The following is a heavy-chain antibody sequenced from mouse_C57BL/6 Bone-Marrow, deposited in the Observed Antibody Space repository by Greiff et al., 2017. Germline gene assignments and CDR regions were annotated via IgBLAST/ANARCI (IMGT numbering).Heavy chain of an antibody. D-gene: IGHD2-3*01. V-gene: IGHV1-55*01. Sequence: QVQLQQPGAELVKPGASVKMSCKASGYTFTSYWITWVKQRPGQGLEWIGDIYPGSGSTNYNEKFKSKATLTVDTSSSTAYMQLSSLTSEDSAVYFYARNDGYYVWAMDYWGQGTSVTVSS. CDR3: ARNDGYYVWAMDY. J-gene: IGHJ4*01. CDR1: GYTFTSYW. CDR2: IYPGSGST.